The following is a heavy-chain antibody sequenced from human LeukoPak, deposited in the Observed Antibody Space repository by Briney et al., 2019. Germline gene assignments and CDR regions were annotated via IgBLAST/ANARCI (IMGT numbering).Heavy chain of an antibody. D-gene: IGHD2-2*02. V-gene: IGHV3-30*04. J-gene: IGHJ4*01. CDR3: AKDRAHCSSTSCYTGSFDY. Sequence: GGSLRLSCAASGFTFSSYAMHWVRQAPGKGLEWVAVISYDGSNKYYADSVKGRFTISRDNSKNTLYLQMNSLRAEDTAVYYCAKDRAHCSSTSCYTGSFDYWGQGTLVTVSS. CDR1: GFTFSSYA. CDR2: ISYDGSNK.